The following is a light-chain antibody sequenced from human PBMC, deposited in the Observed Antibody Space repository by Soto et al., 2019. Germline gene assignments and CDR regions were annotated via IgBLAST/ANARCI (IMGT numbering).Light chain of an antibody. V-gene: IGLV2-11*01. CDR1: SSDVGGYKY. CDR2: GVS. Sequence: QSALTQPRSVSGSPGQSVTISCTGTSSDVGGYKYVSWYQQKPGKAPKLIIYGVSRWPSGVPNRFSGCKSGNRASLTISGLQAEDEGDYYCCSYAGGPEVFGTGTKVTVL. J-gene: IGLJ1*01. CDR3: CSYAGGPEV.